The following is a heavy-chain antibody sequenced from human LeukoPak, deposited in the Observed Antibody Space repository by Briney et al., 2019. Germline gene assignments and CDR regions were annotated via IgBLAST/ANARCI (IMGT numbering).Heavy chain of an antibody. CDR1: GFTFSSYW. D-gene: IGHD3-3*01. CDR2: IKQDGSEK. V-gene: IGHV3-7*01. Sequence: PGGSLRLSCAASGFTFSSYWMSWVRQAPGKGLEWVANIKQDGSEKYYVDSVKGRFTISRDNAKNSLYLQMNSLRAEDTAVYYCARWGGGPNYDFWSGYYYPNDAFDIWGQGTMVTVSS. CDR3: ARWGGGPNYDFWSGYYYPNDAFDI. J-gene: IGHJ3*02.